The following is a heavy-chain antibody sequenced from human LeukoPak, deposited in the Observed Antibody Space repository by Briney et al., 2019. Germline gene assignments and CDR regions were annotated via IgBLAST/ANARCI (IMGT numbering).Heavy chain of an antibody. J-gene: IGHJ4*02. CDR3: ARELGSGWYGLDY. Sequence: SETLSLTCTVSGGSISSSSYYWGWIRQPPGKGLEWIGSIYYSGSTYYNPSLKSRVTISVDTSKNQFSLKLSSVTAADTAVYYCARELGSGWYGLDYWGQGTLVTVSS. V-gene: IGHV4-39*07. CDR1: GGSISSSSYY. D-gene: IGHD6-19*01. CDR2: IYYSGST.